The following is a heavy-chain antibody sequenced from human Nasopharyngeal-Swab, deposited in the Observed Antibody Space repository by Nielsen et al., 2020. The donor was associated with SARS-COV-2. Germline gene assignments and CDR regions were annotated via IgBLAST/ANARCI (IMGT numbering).Heavy chain of an antibody. V-gene: IGHV1-8*01. CDR2: MDPTSGNT. Sequence: ASVKVSCKASGYTFTSYDVSWVRQATGQGLEWMGWMDPTSGNTGYAQKFQGRVTMTRNTSLSTASMELSSLRSEDTAVYYCAREKGYQVLLDYYYHGLDVWGHGTAVTVSS. D-gene: IGHD3-10*01. CDR1: GYTFTSYD. J-gene: IGHJ6*02. CDR3: AREKGYQVLLDYYYHGLDV.